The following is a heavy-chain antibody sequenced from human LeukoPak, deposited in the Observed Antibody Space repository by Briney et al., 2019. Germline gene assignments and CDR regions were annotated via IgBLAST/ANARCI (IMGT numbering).Heavy chain of an antibody. CDR1: GFTFSNYY. D-gene: IGHD1-14*01. J-gene: IGHJ6*03. V-gene: IGHV3-11*04. CDR3: ARADRAEYYYYYYMDV. CDR2: ISSSGSTI. Sequence: GGSLRLSCAASGFTFSNYYMSWIRQAPGKGLEWVSYISSSGSTIYYADSVEGRFTISRDNAKNSLYLQMNSPRAEDTAVYYCARADRAEYYYYYYMDVWGKGTTVTVSS.